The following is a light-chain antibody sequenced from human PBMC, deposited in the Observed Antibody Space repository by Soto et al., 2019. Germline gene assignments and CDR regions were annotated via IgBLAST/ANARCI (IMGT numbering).Light chain of an antibody. J-gene: IGKJ2*01. V-gene: IGKV3-15*01. CDR2: GAS. Sequence: EIVMTQSPATLSVSPGERVILSCRASQSVSDNLAWYQQKPGQAPRLLIYGASTRATTIPARFSGSGSGTGFTLALSRLQAEDFAVYYCQQSNNWPYTFGQGTRLDIK. CDR3: QQSNNWPYT. CDR1: QSVSDN.